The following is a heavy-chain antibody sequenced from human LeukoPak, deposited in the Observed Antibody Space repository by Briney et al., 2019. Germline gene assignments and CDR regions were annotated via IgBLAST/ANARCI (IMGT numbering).Heavy chain of an antibody. D-gene: IGHD3-22*01. Sequence: PSETLSLTCTVSGGSISSGDYYWSWIAQPPGKGLEWIGYLYYSGSTYYNPSLKSRVTISVDTAKNQFSLKMSSVTAADTAVYYCARGQAYDNSGYSFPFQHWGQGTLVTVSS. V-gene: IGHV4-30-4*01. CDR1: GGSISSGDYY. CDR2: LYYSGST. J-gene: IGHJ1*01. CDR3: ARGQAYDNSGYSFPFQH.